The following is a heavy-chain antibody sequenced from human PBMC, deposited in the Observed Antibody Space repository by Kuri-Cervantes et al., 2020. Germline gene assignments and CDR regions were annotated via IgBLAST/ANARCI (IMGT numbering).Heavy chain of an antibody. Sequence: GGSLRLSCAASGFTFDDYAMHWVRQAPGKGLEWVSGISWNSGSIGYADSVKGRFTISRDNAKNSLYLQMNSLRAEDTALYYRAKDQSSGWYDDAFDIWGQGTMVTVSS. J-gene: IGHJ3*02. CDR1: GFTFDDYA. CDR2: ISWNSGSI. CDR3: AKDQSSGWYDDAFDI. V-gene: IGHV3-9*01. D-gene: IGHD6-19*01.